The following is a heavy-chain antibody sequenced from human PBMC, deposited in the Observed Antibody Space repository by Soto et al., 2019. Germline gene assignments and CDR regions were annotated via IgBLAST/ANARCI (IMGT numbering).Heavy chain of an antibody. J-gene: IGHJ3*02. CDR1: GFTFTSSA. Sequence: SVKVSCKASGFTFTSSAVQWVRQARGQRLEWIGWIVVGSGNTNYAQKFQERVTITRDMSTSTAYMELSSLRSEDTAVYYCAAVIAAAGHDAFDIWGQGTMLTVSS. D-gene: IGHD6-13*01. V-gene: IGHV1-58*01. CDR2: IVVGSGNT. CDR3: AAVIAAAGHDAFDI.